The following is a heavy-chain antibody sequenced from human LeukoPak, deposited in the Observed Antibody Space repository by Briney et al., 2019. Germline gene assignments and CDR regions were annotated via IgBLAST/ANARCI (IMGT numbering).Heavy chain of an antibody. CDR1: GCSTTTYW. CDR3: AISSYYYVPFDY. Sequence: GESLKISCSGAGCSTTTYWIGCLLQQAREGLAWMGIIYPGESDTRYSPSFQGQVTISADKSISPAYLQWSSLKASDTAMYYCAISSYYYVPFDYWGQGTLVTVSS. V-gene: IGHV5-51*01. J-gene: IGHJ4*02. D-gene: IGHD3-10*02. CDR2: IYPGESDT.